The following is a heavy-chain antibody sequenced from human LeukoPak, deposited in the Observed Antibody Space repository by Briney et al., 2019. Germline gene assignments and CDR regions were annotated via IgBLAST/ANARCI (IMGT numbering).Heavy chain of an antibody. Sequence: PGGSLRLSCAASGFTFRSYWMSWVRQAPGTGLEWVANIKEDGGDKYYVDSVEGRFTISRDNAKNSLYLQMNSLRAEDTAVYYCARDTGYNTFDYWGQGTLVTVSS. J-gene: IGHJ4*02. CDR3: ARDTGYNTFDY. CDR2: IKEDGGDK. V-gene: IGHV3-7*05. CDR1: GFTFRSYW. D-gene: IGHD5-24*01.